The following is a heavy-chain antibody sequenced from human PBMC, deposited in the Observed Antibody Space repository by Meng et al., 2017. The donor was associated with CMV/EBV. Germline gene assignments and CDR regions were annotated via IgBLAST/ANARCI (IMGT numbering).Heavy chain of an antibody. CDR1: GYTFTGYY. D-gene: IGHD3/OR15-3a*01. J-gene: IGHJ5*02. V-gene: IGHV1-2*02. Sequence: ASVKVSCKASGYTFTGYYMHWVRQAPGQGLEWMGWINPNSGGTNYAQKFQGRVTMTRDTSISTAYMELSRLRSDDTAVYYCARDGQGPSLLGQNWFDPWGQGTLVTVSS. CDR3: ARDGQGPSLLGQNWFDP. CDR2: INPNSGGT.